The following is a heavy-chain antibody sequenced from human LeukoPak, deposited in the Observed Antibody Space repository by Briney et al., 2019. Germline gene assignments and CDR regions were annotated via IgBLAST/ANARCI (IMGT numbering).Heavy chain of an antibody. J-gene: IGHJ4*02. CDR1: GYSFTSYW. CDR3: VRAGYSSSWYGGYYFDY. D-gene: IGHD6-13*01. V-gene: IGHV5-51*01. Sequence: GESLKISCKGSGYSFTSYWIGWVRQMPGKGLEWMGIIYPGDSDTRYSPSFQGQVTISADKSISTAYLQWSSLKASDTAMYYCVRAGYSSSWYGGYYFDYWGQGTLVTVSS. CDR2: IYPGDSDT.